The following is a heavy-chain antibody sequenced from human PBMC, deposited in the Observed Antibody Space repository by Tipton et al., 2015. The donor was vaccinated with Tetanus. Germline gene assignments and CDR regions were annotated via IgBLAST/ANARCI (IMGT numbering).Heavy chain of an antibody. V-gene: IGHV4-30-4*01. CDR2: IHYSGYT. CDR1: GGSIRSAGYF. D-gene: IGHD2-15*01. Sequence: TLSLTCTVSGGSIRSAGYFWTWIRQSPGEGLEWIGYIHYSGYTYYNPSLKSRVTISVDTSKNQFSLQLSSVTAADTAVYFCARDCSGGNCYTRGRILDYWGQGTLVTVSS. CDR3: ARDCSGGNCYTRGRILDY. J-gene: IGHJ4*02.